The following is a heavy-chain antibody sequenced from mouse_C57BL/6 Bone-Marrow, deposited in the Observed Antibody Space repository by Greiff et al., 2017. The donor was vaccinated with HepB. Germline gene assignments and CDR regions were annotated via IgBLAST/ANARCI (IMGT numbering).Heavy chain of an antibody. CDR3: ARGYYGSSYWGAMDY. CDR2: IYPGSGST. D-gene: IGHD1-1*01. J-gene: IGHJ4*01. Sequence: VKLQQPGAELVKPGASVKMSCKASGYTFTSYWITWVKQRPGQGLEWIGDIYPGSGSTNYNEKFKSKATLTVDTSSSTAYMQLSSLTSEDSAVYYCARGYYGSSYWGAMDYWGQGTSVTVSS. CDR1: GYTFTSYW. V-gene: IGHV1-55*01.